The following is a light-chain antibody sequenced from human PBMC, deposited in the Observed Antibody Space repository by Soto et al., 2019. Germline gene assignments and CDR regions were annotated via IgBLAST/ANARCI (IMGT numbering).Light chain of an antibody. CDR2: GAS. V-gene: IGKV3-20*01. J-gene: IGKJ3*01. Sequence: EIVLTQSPGTLSLSSGERATLSCRASQTVSSSYLAWYQQKPGQAPRLLIYGASSRAAGIPDRFSGSGSGTDFTLTIYRLEPEDFAVYYCQQYDTSPFTFGPGTKVDIK. CDR3: QQYDTSPFT. CDR1: QTVSSSY.